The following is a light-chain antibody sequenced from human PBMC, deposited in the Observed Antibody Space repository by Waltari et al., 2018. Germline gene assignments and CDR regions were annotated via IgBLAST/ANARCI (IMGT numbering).Light chain of an antibody. J-gene: IGKJ1*01. V-gene: IGKV3-11*01. CDR2: GAS. CDR3: QQNSDWPQT. Sequence: EIVLTQSPATLSLSPGERATLSCRASQSVSRNLGWYQQKPGQAPRLLISGASSRATGIPDRFSGSGSGTDFTLTISSLEPEDFVVYYCQQNSDWPQTFGQGTKVEIK. CDR1: QSVSRN.